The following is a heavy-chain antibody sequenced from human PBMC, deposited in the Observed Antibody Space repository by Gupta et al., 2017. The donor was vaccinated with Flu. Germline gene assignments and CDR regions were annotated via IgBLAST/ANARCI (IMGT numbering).Heavy chain of an antibody. V-gene: IGHV1-69*01. D-gene: IGHD2-2*02. J-gene: IGHJ6*03. Sequence: PGQGLEWMGGIIPIFGTANYAQKFQGRVTITADESTSTAYMELSSLRSEDMAVYYCARSLNPNCSSTSCYIHYYYYYMDVWGKGTTVSDSS. CDR2: IIPIFGTA. CDR3: ARSLNPNCSSTSCYIHYYYYYMDV.